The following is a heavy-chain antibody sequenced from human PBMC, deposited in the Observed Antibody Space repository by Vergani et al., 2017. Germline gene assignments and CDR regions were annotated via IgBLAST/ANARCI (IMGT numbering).Heavy chain of an antibody. CDR1: GFTFSSYG. Sequence: QVQLVESGGGVVQPGRSLRLSCAASGFTFSSYGMHWVRQAPGKGLEWVAVIWYDGSNKYYADSVKGRFTISRDNSKNTLYLQMNSLRAEDTAVYYCANPLRYCSGGSCYSYYYGMDVWGQ. V-gene: IGHV3-33*06. CDR3: ANPLRYCSGGSCYSYYYGMDV. J-gene: IGHJ6*02. CDR2: IWYDGSNK. D-gene: IGHD2-15*01.